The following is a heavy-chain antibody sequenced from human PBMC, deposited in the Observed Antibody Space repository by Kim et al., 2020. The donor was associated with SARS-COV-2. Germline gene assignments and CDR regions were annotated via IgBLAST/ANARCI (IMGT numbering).Heavy chain of an antibody. D-gene: IGHD3-16*01. Sequence: GGSLRLSCTGSGFTFGDYAMSWFRQAPGKGLEWVGFIRSKPYGGTTEYAASVKGRFTISRDDSKTIAYLQMNSLKTEDTAVYYCTRDRGNNRIDYWGQGTLVTVSS. J-gene: IGHJ4*02. CDR2: IRSKPYGGTT. CDR1: GFTFGDYA. V-gene: IGHV3-49*03. CDR3: TRDRGNNRIDY.